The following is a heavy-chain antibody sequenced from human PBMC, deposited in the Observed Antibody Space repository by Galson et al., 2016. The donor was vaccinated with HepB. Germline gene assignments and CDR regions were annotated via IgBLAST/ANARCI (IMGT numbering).Heavy chain of an antibody. CDR1: GFTFSSNW. V-gene: IGHV3-74*01. J-gene: IGHJ4*02. D-gene: IGHD2-15*01. Sequence: LRVSCAASGFTFSSNWMHWVRQAPGKGLMWVSRITYDASGTSYADSVKGRFTISRDNAKNTLYLQMNSLRAEDTAVYYCTRGLGYCSGGSCHSLDYWGQGVLVTVSS. CDR3: TRGLGYCSGGSCHSLDY. CDR2: ITYDASGT.